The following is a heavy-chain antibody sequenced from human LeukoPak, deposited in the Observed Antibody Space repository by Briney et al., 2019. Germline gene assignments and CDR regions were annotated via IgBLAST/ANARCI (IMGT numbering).Heavy chain of an antibody. D-gene: IGHD3-3*01. CDR2: INHSGST. V-gene: IGHV4-34*01. CDR1: GGSFSGYY. CDR3: ARGIRGSGYYHGPGYWYFDL. J-gene: IGHJ2*01. Sequence: SETLSLTCAVYGGSFSGYYWSWIRQPPGKGLEWIGEINHSGSTNYNPSLKSRVTISVDTSKNQFSLKLSSVTAADTAVYYCARGIRGSGYYHGPGYWYFDLWGRGTLVTVSS.